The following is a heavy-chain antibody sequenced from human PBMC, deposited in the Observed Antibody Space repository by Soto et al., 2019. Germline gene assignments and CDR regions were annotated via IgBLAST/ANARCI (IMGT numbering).Heavy chain of an antibody. J-gene: IGHJ4*02. CDR3: AKNYFFDC. V-gene: IGHV3-23*01. CDR2: ISRSGGST. Sequence: EVQLLDSGGGLVQPGGSLRLSCEASGFTFSSYAMSWVRQAPGKGLEWVSSISRSGGSTNYADSVKGRFTISRDDYKNILSLQMDSLRAEDTAIYYCAKNYFFDCWGQGTLVTVSS. D-gene: IGHD3-10*01. CDR1: GFTFSSYA.